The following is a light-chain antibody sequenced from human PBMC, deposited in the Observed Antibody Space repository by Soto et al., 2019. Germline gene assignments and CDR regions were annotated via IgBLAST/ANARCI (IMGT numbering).Light chain of an antibody. CDR1: QSFGTY. J-gene: IGKJ2*02. CDR3: QQYDNLPRT. Sequence: DIQMTQSPSSLSASVGDRVTITCQASQSFGTYLDWVQHNPGKAPKLLLYDASTLHTGVPSRFSGSGSGTHFTFTISSLQPEDIATYYCQQYDNLPRTFGQGTKLDVK. V-gene: IGKV1-33*01. CDR2: DAS.